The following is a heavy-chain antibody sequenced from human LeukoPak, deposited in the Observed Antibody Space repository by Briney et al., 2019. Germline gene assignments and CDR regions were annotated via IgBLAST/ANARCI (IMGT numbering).Heavy chain of an antibody. Sequence: GGSLRLSCAASGFTFSSYAMSWVRQAPGKGLEWVSAISGSGGSTYYADSVKGRFTISRDNSKNTLYLQMNSLRAEDTAVYYCAEDPSRSSGYSFGYDYWGQGTLVTVS. CDR1: GFTFSSYA. CDR3: AEDPSRSSGYSFGYDY. CDR2: ISGSGGST. V-gene: IGHV3-23*01. J-gene: IGHJ4*02. D-gene: IGHD5-18*01.